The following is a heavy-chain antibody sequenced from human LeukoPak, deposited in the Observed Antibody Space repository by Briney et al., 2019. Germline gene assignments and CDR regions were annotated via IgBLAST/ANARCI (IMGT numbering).Heavy chain of an antibody. D-gene: IGHD2-8*01. J-gene: IGHJ6*03. V-gene: IGHV3-23*01. CDR1: GFTLSTYA. Sequence: QPGGSLRLSCATSGFTLSTYALSGVRRVPGRGLEWVSGLSGSGGSTDYADSVTGRLPISRDNSKNTLYLHMNSLTAEDSAIYYCAKSIVVMTTSKGSYMDVWGQGTTVTVSS. CDR3: AKSIVVMTTSKGSYMDV. CDR2: LSGSGGST.